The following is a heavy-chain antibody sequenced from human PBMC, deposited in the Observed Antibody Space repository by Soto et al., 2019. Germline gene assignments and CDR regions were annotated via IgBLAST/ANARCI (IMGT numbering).Heavy chain of an antibody. CDR3: AKDQVERAPRTTFRYYYYMDV. CDR1: GFTFSSYG. Sequence: GGSLRLSCAASGFTFSSYGMHWVRQAPGKGLEWVAVISYDGSNKYYADSVKGRFTISRDNSKNTLYLQMNSLRAEDTAVYYCAKDQVERAPRTTFRYYYYMDVWGKGTTVTVSS. CDR2: ISYDGSNK. V-gene: IGHV3-30*18. J-gene: IGHJ6*03. D-gene: IGHD1-1*01.